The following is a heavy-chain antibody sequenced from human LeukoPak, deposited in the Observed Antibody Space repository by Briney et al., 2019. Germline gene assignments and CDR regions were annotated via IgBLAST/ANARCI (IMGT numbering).Heavy chain of an antibody. CDR1: GFTFSSYW. J-gene: IGHJ4*02. V-gene: IGHV3-7*01. Sequence: PGGSLRLSCAASGFTFSSYWMSWVRQAPGKGLEGVANINQDGSEKYYVDSVKGRFTISRDNAKNSLYLQMNSLRAEDTAVYYCARDRRGMGKQWPNSASDYWGQGTLVTVS. CDR3: ARDRRGMGKQWPNSASDY. CDR2: INQDGSEK. D-gene: IGHD6-19*01.